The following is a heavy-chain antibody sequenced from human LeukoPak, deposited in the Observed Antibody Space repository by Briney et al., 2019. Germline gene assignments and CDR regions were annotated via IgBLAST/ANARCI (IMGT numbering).Heavy chain of an antibody. J-gene: IGHJ4*02. Sequence: GGSLRLSCAASASTFRYYGMHWVRQAPGKGLEWVALIWNDGITEWYADSVQGRFTISRDNSKKTLYLQMNSLRAEDTAGYFCAREGIPAPVPVPYYFDSWGQGALVTVSS. D-gene: IGHD6-13*01. CDR2: IWNDGITE. CDR1: ASTFRYYG. V-gene: IGHV3-33*01. CDR3: AREGIPAPVPVPYYFDS.